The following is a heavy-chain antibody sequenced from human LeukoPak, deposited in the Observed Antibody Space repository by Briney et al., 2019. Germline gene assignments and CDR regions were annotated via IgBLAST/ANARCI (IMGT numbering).Heavy chain of an antibody. CDR1: GGSISSSSYY. J-gene: IGHJ4*02. V-gene: IGHV4-39*01. Sequence: SEALSLTCTVSGGSISSSSYYWGWIRQPPGKGLEWIGSLYYSGSTHYNPSLKSRVTISVDTSKNQFSLKLSSVTAADTAVYYCANSANYGGNSGFFDYWGQGTLVTVSS. D-gene: IGHD4-23*01. CDR2: LYYSGST. CDR3: ANSANYGGNSGFFDY.